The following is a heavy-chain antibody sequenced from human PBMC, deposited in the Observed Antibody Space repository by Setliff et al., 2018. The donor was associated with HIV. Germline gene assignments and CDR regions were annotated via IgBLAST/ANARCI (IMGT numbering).Heavy chain of an antibody. CDR3: ARDRGILSNWLYYFDS. CDR1: GGSFSGYY. Sequence: SETLSLTCAVYGGSFSGYYWTWIRQPPGKGLEWIGRIYSSGNTYYNPSLKSRVTISVDTSKNQFSLNLNSVTAADTALYYCARDRGILSNWLYYFDSWGQGTLVTVSS. CDR2: IYSSGNT. V-gene: IGHV4-34*01. J-gene: IGHJ4*02. D-gene: IGHD6-13*01.